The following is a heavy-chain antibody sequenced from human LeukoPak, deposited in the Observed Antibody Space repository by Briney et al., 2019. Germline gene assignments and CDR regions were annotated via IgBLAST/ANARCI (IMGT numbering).Heavy chain of an antibody. V-gene: IGHV1-2*02. J-gene: IGHJ6*03. CDR1: GYTFTSYG. Sequence: GASVKVSCKASGYTFTSYGISWVRQAPGQGLEWMGWINPNSGGTNYAQKFQGRVTMTRDTSISTAYMELSRLRSDDTAVYYCARGRSGWSNYYYYMDVWGKGTTVTVSS. CDR3: ARGRSGWSNYYYYMDV. D-gene: IGHD6-19*01. CDR2: INPNSGGT.